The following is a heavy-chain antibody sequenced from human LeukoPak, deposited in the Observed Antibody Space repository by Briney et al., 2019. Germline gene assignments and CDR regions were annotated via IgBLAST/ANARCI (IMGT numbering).Heavy chain of an antibody. Sequence: PGGSLRLSCAASGVTFNNYARSWVRQAPGKGLEWVSHIVASRGATFNADSVRGRFTISRDHSKNTLYLQMNSLRADDTASDYCAKGGYDYIEVGYFDSWGQGTLVTVSS. CDR1: GVTFNNYA. D-gene: IGHD5-12*01. CDR2: IVASRGAT. V-gene: IGHV3-23*01. J-gene: IGHJ4*02. CDR3: AKGGYDYIEVGYFDS.